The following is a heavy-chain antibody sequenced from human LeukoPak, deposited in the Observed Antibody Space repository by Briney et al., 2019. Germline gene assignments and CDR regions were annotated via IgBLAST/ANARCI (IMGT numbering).Heavy chain of an antibody. V-gene: IGHV3-7*01. CDR2: IKQDGSEK. CDR1: GFTFSIYS. D-gene: IGHD5-12*01. J-gene: IGHJ4*02. Sequence: GGSLRLPCAASGFTFSIYSMTWVRQAPGKGLEWVANIKQDGSEKYYVDSVKGRFTISRDNAKNSLYLQMNSLRAEDTAVYYCTRDRGYSGYAYYFDYWGQGTLVTVSS. CDR3: TRDRGYSGYAYYFDY.